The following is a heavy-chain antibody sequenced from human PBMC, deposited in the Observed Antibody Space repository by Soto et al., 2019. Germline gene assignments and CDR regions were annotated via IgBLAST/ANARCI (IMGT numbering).Heavy chain of an antibody. CDR1: GYTFATYG. CDR3: ARDLIAARPGWFDP. J-gene: IGHJ5*02. Sequence: QVQLVQSGAEVKKPGASVKVSCRASGYTFATYGISWVRQAPGQGLEWMEWISVYNGDTNYAQKFQGRVTMTTDTSTSTAYMELRSLRSDDAAVYYCARDLIAARPGWFDPWGQGTLVTVSS. CDR2: ISVYNGDT. D-gene: IGHD6-6*01. V-gene: IGHV1-18*01.